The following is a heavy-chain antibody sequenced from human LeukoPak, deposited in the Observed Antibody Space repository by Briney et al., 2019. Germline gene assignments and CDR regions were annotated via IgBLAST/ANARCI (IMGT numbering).Heavy chain of an antibody. CDR2: INPNSGDT. V-gene: IGHV1-2*02. D-gene: IGHD3-22*01. J-gene: IGHJ4*02. Sequence: ASVKVSCKASGYTFTDYYMHWVRQAPGQGLEWMGWINPNSGDTNYAQKFQGRVTMTRDTSISTAYVDLSGLRSDDTAVYYCARNSAYYSSSDYWGQGTLVTVSS. CDR3: ARNSAYYSSSDY. CDR1: GYTFTDYY.